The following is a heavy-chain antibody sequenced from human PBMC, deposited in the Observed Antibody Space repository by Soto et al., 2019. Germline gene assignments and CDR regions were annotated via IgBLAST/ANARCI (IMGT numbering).Heavy chain of an antibody. J-gene: IGHJ4*02. CDR1: GGSFSGHY. Sequence: QVQLQQWGAGLLKPSETLSLTCAVYGGSFSGHYWSWIRQSPGKGLEWIGGINHSGSTNQNPSLKSRVTISVDTSKNQFSLKLKSVTAADTAVYYCARGITMILVVQGDAPDKYYFDSWGQGTQVTVSS. CDR2: INHSGST. V-gene: IGHV4-34*02. CDR3: ARGITMILVVQGDAPDKYYFDS. D-gene: IGHD3-22*01.